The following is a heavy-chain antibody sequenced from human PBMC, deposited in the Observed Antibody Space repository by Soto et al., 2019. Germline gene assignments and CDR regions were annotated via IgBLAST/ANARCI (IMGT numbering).Heavy chain of an antibody. Sequence: PGGSLRLSCASSGFTFSSYAMSWVRQAPGKGREYVSGISIKGVGTYYANSVQGRFTISRDNSKNTVYLQMGSLRPEDMAVYYCARRARPDFYYMDVWGKGTTVTVSS. D-gene: IGHD6-6*01. J-gene: IGHJ6*03. V-gene: IGHV3-64*01. CDR1: GFTFSSYA. CDR3: ARRARPDFYYMDV. CDR2: ISIKGVGT.